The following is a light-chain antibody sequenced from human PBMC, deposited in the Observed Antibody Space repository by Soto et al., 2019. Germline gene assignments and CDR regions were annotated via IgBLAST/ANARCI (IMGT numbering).Light chain of an antibody. J-gene: IGKJ2*01. CDR2: WAS. CDR3: QQYYNNPYT. CDR1: QSVLYSSNNKNY. V-gene: IGKV4-1*01. Sequence: DIVMTQSPDSLAVSLGERATINCKASQSVLYSSNNKNYLAWYQQKPGQPPKLVIYWASTRESGVPDRFSGSGSGTGFTLTVSSLQAEDVAVYYCQQYYNNPYTFGQGTKVDIK.